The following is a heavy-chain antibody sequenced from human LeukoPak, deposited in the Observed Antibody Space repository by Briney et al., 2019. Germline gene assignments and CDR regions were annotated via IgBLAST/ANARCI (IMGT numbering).Heavy chain of an antibody. CDR1: GFTFSSYA. CDR2: ISGSDGST. D-gene: IGHD3-22*01. J-gene: IGHJ4*02. Sequence: PGGSLRLSCAASGFTFSSYAMNWVRQAPGKGLEWVSAISGSDGSTYYADSVKGRFTISRDNSKSTLYLQMNSLRAEDTAVYYCAKDVLDSSNYYYFDYWGQGTLVTVSS. CDR3: AKDVLDSSNYYYFDY. V-gene: IGHV3-23*01.